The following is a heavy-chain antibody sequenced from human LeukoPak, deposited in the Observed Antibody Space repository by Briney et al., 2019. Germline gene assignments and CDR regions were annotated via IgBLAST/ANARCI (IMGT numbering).Heavy chain of an antibody. CDR3: ARLSDGDYEDGWFDP. J-gene: IGHJ5*02. CDR1: GLTVSSND. Sequence: GGSLRLSCAASGLTVSSNDMSWVRQAPGKGLEWVSLLYTGDDTYYSDSVKGRFTVSRDSSKNALYLQMNSLRAEDTAVYYCARLSDGDYEDGWFDPWGQGTLVTVSS. D-gene: IGHD4-17*01. CDR2: LYTGDDT. V-gene: IGHV3-66*01.